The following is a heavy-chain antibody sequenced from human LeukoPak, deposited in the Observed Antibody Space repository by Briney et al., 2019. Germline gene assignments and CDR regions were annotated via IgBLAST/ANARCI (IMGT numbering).Heavy chain of an antibody. V-gene: IGHV4-59*01. CDR3: ARGESSYYFDY. CDR1: GGSISSYY. CDR2: IDYSGST. Sequence: SETLSLTCTVSGGSISSYYWSWIRQPPGKGLEWIGYIDYSGSTNYNPSLKSRVTISVDTSKNQFSLKLSSVAAADTAVYYCARGESSYYFDYWGQGTLVTVSS. D-gene: IGHD3-10*01. J-gene: IGHJ4*02.